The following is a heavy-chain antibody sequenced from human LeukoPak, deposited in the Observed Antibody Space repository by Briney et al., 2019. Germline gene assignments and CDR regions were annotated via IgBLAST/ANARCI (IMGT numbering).Heavy chain of an antibody. Sequence: GGSLRLSCAASGFTVSSNYMSWVRQAPGKGLEWVSVIYSGGSTYYADSVKGRFTISRDNSKNTLYLQMNSLRAEDTAVYYCARERTYYYDSGSSEAFDIWGQGTMVTVSS. CDR2: IYSGGST. CDR3: ARERTYYYDSGSSEAFDI. J-gene: IGHJ3*02. D-gene: IGHD3-22*01. CDR1: GFTVSSNY. V-gene: IGHV3-53*01.